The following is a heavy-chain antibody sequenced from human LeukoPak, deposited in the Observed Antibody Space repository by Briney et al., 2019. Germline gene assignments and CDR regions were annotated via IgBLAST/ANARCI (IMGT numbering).Heavy chain of an antibody. Sequence: GGSLRLSCAASGLHFSGTAMSWVRQAPGKGLEWVSAISHDGMNAYYADSVKGRFTISRDNSKKTVSLEMSSLTAADTGVYYCARDGAQYSSGPECDPRGQGALVTVSP. CDR2: ISHDGMNA. CDR1: GLHFSGTA. CDR3: ARDGAQYSSGPECDP. V-gene: IGHV3-23*01. D-gene: IGHD6-19*01. J-gene: IGHJ5*02.